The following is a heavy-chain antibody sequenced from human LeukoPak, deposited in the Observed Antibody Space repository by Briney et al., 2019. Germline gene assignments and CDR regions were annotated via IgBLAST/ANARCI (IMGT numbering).Heavy chain of an antibody. Sequence: NTSETLSLTCAGYGGSFSGYYWSWIRQPPGKGLEWIGEINHSGSTNYDPSLKSRVTISVDTSKNQFSLKLSSVTAADTAVYYCARGRSIANWFDPWGQGTLVTVTA. CDR3: ARGRSIANWFDP. CDR2: INHSGST. J-gene: IGHJ5*02. CDR1: GGSFSGYY. V-gene: IGHV4-34*01. D-gene: IGHD6-6*01.